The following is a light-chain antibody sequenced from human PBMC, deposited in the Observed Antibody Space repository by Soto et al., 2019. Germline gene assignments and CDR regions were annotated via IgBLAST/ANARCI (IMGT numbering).Light chain of an antibody. CDR3: SSYAGSNNLV. J-gene: IGLJ3*02. V-gene: IGLV2-8*01. CDR2: EVN. Sequence: QSAPTQPPSASGSPGQSVTISCTGTSSDVGDYNYVSWYQQHPGKAPKLIIYEVNKRPSGVPDRFSGSKSGNTASLIVSGLQAEDEADYYCSSYAGSNNLVFAGGTKVTVL. CDR1: SSDVGDYNY.